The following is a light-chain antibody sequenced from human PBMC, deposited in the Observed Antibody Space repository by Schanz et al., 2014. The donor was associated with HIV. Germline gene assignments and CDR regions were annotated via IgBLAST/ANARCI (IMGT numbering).Light chain of an antibody. Sequence: QSVLTQPPSASGTPGQRVTISCSGSSSNIKINAVNWYQHLPGTAPRLVIYNTFHRPSGVPDRFSGYQSGTSASLAISGLQSEDESDFFCATWDDSLDGWVFGGGTKLTVL. CDR3: ATWDDSLDGWV. CDR1: SSNIKINA. CDR2: NTF. J-gene: IGLJ3*02. V-gene: IGLV1-44*01.